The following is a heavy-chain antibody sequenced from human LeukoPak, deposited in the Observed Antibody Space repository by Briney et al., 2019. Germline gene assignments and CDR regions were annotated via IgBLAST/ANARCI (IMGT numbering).Heavy chain of an antibody. V-gene: IGHV3-23*01. CDR3: AKGNAYYDYVWGSPPYYYYGMDV. CDR1: GFTFSSYA. CDR2: ISGSGGST. J-gene: IGHJ6*02. Sequence: GFLRLSCAASGFTFSSYAMSWVRQAPGKGLEWVSAISGSGGSTYYADSVKGRFTISRDNSKNTLYLQMNSLRAEDTAVYYCAKGNAYYDYVWGSPPYYYYGMDVWGQGTTVTVSS. D-gene: IGHD3-16*01.